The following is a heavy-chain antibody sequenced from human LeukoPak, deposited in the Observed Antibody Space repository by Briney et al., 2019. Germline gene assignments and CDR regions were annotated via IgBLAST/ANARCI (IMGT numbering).Heavy chain of an antibody. CDR1: GYTLTELS. Sequence: GASVKVSCKVSGYTLTELSMHWVRQAPGKGLERMGGFDPEDGETIYAQTFQGRVTMTEDTSTDTAYMELSSLRSEDTAVYYCATAGYCSGGSCSYYFDYWGQGTLVTVSS. V-gene: IGHV1-24*01. CDR3: ATAGYCSGGSCSYYFDY. D-gene: IGHD2-15*01. CDR2: FDPEDGET. J-gene: IGHJ4*02.